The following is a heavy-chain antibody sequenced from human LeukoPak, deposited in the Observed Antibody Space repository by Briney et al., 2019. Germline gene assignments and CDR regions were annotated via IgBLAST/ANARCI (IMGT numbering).Heavy chain of an antibody. J-gene: IGHJ4*02. D-gene: IGHD2-21*02. V-gene: IGHV3-49*04. CDR2: ITIKAYGGTT. CDR1: GFTFSSYG. CDR3: SRVQLIVVVTAIPYYFDY. Sequence: GGSLRLFCAASGFTFSSYGMHWVRQAPGKGLEWVGIITIKAYGGTTEYAASVKGRFTISRDDSKSIAYLQMNSLKTEDTAVYYCSRVQLIVVVTAIPYYFDYWGQGTLVTVSS.